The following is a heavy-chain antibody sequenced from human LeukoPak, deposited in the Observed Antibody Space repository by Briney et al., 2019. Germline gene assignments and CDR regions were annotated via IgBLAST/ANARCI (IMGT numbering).Heavy chain of an antibody. V-gene: IGHV4-59*12. D-gene: IGHD3-10*01. CDR3: ARAVPIVRGLRWDY. Sequence: PSETLSLTCTVSGDSISSYYWNWVRQPPGKGLEWIGYIYYSGSTNCNPSLKSRVTISIDTSKNQFSLKLRSVTAPDTAVYYCARAVPIVRGLRWDYWGQGTLVTVSS. J-gene: IGHJ4*02. CDR1: GDSISSYY. CDR2: IYYSGST.